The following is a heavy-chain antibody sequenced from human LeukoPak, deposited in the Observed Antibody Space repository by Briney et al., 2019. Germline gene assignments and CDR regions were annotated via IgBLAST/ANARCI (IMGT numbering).Heavy chain of an antibody. CDR1: GFTFSSYE. V-gene: IGHV3-23*01. CDR3: AKEDYYGMDV. Sequence: GGSLRLSCAASGFTFSSYEMNWVRQAPGKGLEWVSVIGGSGESTHYADSIKGRFTICRDNFKNTLCLQMNSLRAEDTAVYYCAKEDYYGMDVWGQGTTVSVSS. CDR2: IGGSGEST. J-gene: IGHJ6*02.